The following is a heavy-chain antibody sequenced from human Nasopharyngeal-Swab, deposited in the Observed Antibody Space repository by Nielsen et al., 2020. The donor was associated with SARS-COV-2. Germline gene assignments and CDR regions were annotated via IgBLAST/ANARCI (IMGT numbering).Heavy chain of an antibody. D-gene: IGHD6-19*01. CDR1: GFTFSSYA. V-gene: IGHV3-21*01. CDR2: ISSSSSYI. J-gene: IGHJ5*02. Sequence: GGSLRLSCAASGFTFSSYAMSWVRQAPGKGLEWVSSISSSSSYIYYADSVKGRFTISGDNSKNTLYLQMNSLRAEDTAVYYCARRAVAGSEGGNWFDPWGQGTLVTVSS. CDR3: ARRAVAGSEGGNWFDP.